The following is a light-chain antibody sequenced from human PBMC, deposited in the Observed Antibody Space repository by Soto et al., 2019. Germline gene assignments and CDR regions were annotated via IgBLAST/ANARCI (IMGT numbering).Light chain of an antibody. CDR3: AAWDDSLSGVV. V-gene: IGLV1-47*01. Sequence: HSVLTQPPSASGTPGQRVTISCSGSSSNIGSNYVYWYQQLPGTAPKLLIYRNNQWPSGVPDRFSGSKSGTSASLAISGLRSEDEADYYCAAWDDSLSGVVFGGGTKVTVL. J-gene: IGLJ2*01. CDR2: RNN. CDR1: SSNIGSNY.